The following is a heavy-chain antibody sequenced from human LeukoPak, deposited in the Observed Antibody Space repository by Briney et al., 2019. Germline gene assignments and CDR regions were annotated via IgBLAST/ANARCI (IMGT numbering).Heavy chain of an antibody. V-gene: IGHV1-2*02. Sequence: ASVKVSCKASGYTFTGYYMHWVRQAPGQGLEWMGWINPNSGGTNYAQKFQGRVTMTRDTSISTAYMELSRLRSDDTAVYYCARISTVEMATITIFDYWGQGTLVIVSS. D-gene: IGHD5-24*01. CDR2: INPNSGGT. CDR1: GYTFTGYY. J-gene: IGHJ4*02. CDR3: ARISTVEMATITIFDY.